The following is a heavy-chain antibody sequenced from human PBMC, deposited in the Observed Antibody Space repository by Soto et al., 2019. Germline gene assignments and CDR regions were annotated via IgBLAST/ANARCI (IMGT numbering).Heavy chain of an antibody. CDR1: GDFIIRNY. V-gene: IGHV4-59*01. CDR2: IYYSGST. J-gene: IGHJ5*02. Sequence: SETLCLTCTVSGDFIIRNYWTWIRQSPGKGLEWIGHIYYSGSTKYNPSLKSRVIISIDTSKNQFSLRLTSVTAADTATYYCAIIGGDYGSNNWFDPWGQGALVTVS. CDR3: AIIGGDYGSNNWFDP. D-gene: IGHD4-17*01.